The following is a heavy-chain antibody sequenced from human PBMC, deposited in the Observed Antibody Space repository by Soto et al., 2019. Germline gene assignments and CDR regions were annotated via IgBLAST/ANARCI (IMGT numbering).Heavy chain of an antibody. Sequence: GGSLRLSCAASGFTFSSYAMSWVRQAPGKGLEWVSAISGSGGSTYYADSVKGRFTISRDNSKNTLYLQMNSLRAEDTAVYYCAKDRGVVVPADMLTYYYYGMDVWGQGTTVTVSS. CDR1: GFTFSSYA. D-gene: IGHD2-2*01. J-gene: IGHJ6*02. CDR2: ISGSGGST. CDR3: AKDRGVVVPADMLTYYYYGMDV. V-gene: IGHV3-23*01.